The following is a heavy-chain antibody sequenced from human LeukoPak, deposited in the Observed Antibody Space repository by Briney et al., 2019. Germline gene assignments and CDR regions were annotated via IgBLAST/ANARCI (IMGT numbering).Heavy chain of an antibody. CDR2: INPSGGST. Sequence: ASVKVSCKASGYTFTSYYMHWVRQAPGHGLEWMGIINPSGGSTSYAQKFQGRVTMTRDTSTSTAYMELSSLRSEDTAVYYCATRDPGGVVVITRHDAFDIWGQGTMVTVSS. CDR3: ATRDPGGVVVITRHDAFDI. J-gene: IGHJ3*02. CDR1: GYTFTSYY. V-gene: IGHV1-46*01. D-gene: IGHD3-22*01.